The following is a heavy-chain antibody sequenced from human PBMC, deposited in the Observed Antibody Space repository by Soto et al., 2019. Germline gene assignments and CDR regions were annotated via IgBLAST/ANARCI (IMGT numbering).Heavy chain of an antibody. D-gene: IGHD5-12*01. CDR2: MHHSGSI. J-gene: IGHJ3*02. V-gene: IGHV4-4*02. Sequence: PSETLSLTCAVSGDSISNNKWWSWVRQPPGKGLEWIGEMHHSGSIHYNASLKSRATISVDKSRNQFSLQLTSVTAADTAFYYCAIGQDGYHHEAFEIWGQGTSVTVS. CDR3: AIGQDGYHHEAFEI. CDR1: GDSISNNKW.